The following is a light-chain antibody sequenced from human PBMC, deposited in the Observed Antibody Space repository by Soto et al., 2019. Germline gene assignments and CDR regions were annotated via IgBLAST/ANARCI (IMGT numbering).Light chain of an antibody. CDR3: QQYNNWPFIT. V-gene: IGKV3-15*01. J-gene: IGKJ5*01. CDR1: QSVSSN. CDR2: GAS. Sequence: EIVMTQSPATLSVSPGERATLSCRASQSVSSNLAWYQQKPGPAPRLLIYGASSRATGIPARFSGSGSGTEFTLTISSLQSEDFAVYYCQQYNNWPFITFGQGTRLEIK.